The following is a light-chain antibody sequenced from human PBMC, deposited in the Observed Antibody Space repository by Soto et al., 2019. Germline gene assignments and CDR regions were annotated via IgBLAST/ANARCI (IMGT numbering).Light chain of an antibody. CDR2: GVS. Sequence: EIVLTQSPGTLSLSPGERATLSCRASQSVGSTYLAWYQQKPGQAPKLLIYGVSSRATVIPDRFSGSGTGTDFTLTISRLEPEDFAVYYFQQYGTSPLTFGPGTKGDI. V-gene: IGKV3-20*01. J-gene: IGKJ3*01. CDR1: QSVGSTY. CDR3: QQYGTSPLT.